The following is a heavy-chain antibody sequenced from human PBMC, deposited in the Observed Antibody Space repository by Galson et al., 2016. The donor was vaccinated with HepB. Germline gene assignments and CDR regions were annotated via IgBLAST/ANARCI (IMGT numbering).Heavy chain of an antibody. Sequence: SLRLSCAVSGFTFGDYAMNWFRQAPGKGLEWVGFIRSKAYSGTPQYAASVEGRFIISRDDSTNIVYLQMNSLKAEDTAVYYCSRPRSLGGYYGMDVWGQGTTVTVSS. CDR3: SRPRSLGGYYGMDV. J-gene: IGHJ6*02. CDR1: GFTFGDYA. CDR2: IRSKAYSGTP. V-gene: IGHV3-49*03. D-gene: IGHD3-16*01.